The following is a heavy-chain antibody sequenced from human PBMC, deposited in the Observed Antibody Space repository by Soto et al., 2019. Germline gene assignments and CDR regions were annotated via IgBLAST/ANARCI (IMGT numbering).Heavy chain of an antibody. J-gene: IGHJ4*02. V-gene: IGHV3-30*18. CDR3: AKTEYHRDDY. CDR1: GFTFSSYG. D-gene: IGHD2-2*01. Sequence: PGGSLRLSCAASGFTFSSYGMHWVRQAPGKGLEWVAVISYDGSNKYYADSVKGRFTISRDNSKNTLYLQMNSLRAEDTAVYYCAKTEYHRDDYWGQGTLVTVSS. CDR2: ISYDGSNK.